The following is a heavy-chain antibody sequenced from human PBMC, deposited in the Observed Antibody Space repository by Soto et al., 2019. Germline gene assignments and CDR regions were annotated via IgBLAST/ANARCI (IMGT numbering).Heavy chain of an antibody. CDR2: IYWDDDK. V-gene: IGHV2-5*02. J-gene: IGHJ4*02. CDR3: ARIFNSISGSYRYFDF. CDR1: GFSLSTTHIA. D-gene: IGHD3-16*02. Sequence: QITLKESGPTLVEPTQTLTLTCSFSGFSLSTTHIAVGWIRQPPGKALEWLTHIYWDDDKRYSPSLESRLTTAKDTSKNPVVLTMTKMHPVDTATYFFARIFNSISGSYRYFDFWGQGTLVTVSS.